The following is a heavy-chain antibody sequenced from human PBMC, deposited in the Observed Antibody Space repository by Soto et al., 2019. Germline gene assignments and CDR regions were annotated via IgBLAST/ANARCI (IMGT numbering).Heavy chain of an antibody. CDR2: IIPIVGTG. D-gene: IGHD2-2*01. CDR1: GGTFSNYA. Sequence: QVQLVQSGAEVRKPGSSVTVSCKASGGTFSNYAISWVRQAPGQGLEWMGGIIPIVGTGSYAQKFQGRVTITADEPTTTAYVELRSLRFEDTAVYYCARVVILVPTASSHYYYHMDVWGPGNRVTVSS. CDR3: ARVVILVPTASSHYYYHMDV. V-gene: IGHV1-69*01. J-gene: IGHJ6*02.